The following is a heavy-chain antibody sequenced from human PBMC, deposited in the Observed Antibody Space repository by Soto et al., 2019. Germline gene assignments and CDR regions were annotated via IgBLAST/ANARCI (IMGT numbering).Heavy chain of an antibody. J-gene: IGHJ6*02. Sequence: GGSLRLSCAASGFTFSSYAMHWVRQAPGKGLEWVAVISYDGSNKYYADSVKGRFTISRDNSKNTLYLQMNSLRAEDTAVYYCARVYSSSWDYSYYYGMDVWGQGTTVTVSS. V-gene: IGHV3-30-3*01. CDR3: ARVYSSSWDYSYYYGMDV. D-gene: IGHD6-13*01. CDR1: GFTFSSYA. CDR2: ISYDGSNK.